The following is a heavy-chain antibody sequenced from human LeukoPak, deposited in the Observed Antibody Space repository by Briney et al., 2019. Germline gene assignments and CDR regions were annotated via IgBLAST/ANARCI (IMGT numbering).Heavy chain of an antibody. CDR2: IYYSGST. Sequence: PSETLSLTCTVSGGSIGSSSYYWGWIRQPPGKGLEWIGSIYYSGSTYYNPSLKSRVTISVDTSKNQFSLKLSSVTAADTAVYYCARQPGYYDFWSGEPYNWFDPWGQGTLVTVSS. J-gene: IGHJ5*02. CDR1: GGSIGSSSYY. V-gene: IGHV4-39*01. D-gene: IGHD3-3*01. CDR3: ARQPGYYDFWSGEPYNWFDP.